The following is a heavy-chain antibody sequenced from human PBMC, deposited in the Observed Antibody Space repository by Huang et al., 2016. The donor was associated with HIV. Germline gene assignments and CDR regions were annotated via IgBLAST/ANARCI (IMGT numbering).Heavy chain of an antibody. V-gene: IGHV3-74*01. CDR1: GYTLRDHW. Sequence: ELQLVESGGGFVQPGGSLRLSCAASGYTLRDHWMHWVRQAPGQGLVWVSSMNSDGRSTTYAYSVKGRFTISRDNAKNTLYLQMKGLRVEDTAVYYCTRVAAGDWYFDLWGRGTLVTVSA. CDR2: MNSDGRST. D-gene: IGHD3-10*01. J-gene: IGHJ2*01. CDR3: TRVAAGDWYFDL.